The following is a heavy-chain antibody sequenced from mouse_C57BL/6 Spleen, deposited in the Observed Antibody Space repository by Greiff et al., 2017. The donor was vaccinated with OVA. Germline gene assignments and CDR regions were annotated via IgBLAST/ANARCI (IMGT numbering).Heavy chain of an antibody. CDR2: INPNNGGT. V-gene: IGHV1-18*01. CDR3: ARGGITTGYFDY. J-gene: IGHJ2*01. D-gene: IGHD1-1*01. Sequence: VQLKESGPELVKPGASVKIPCKASGYTFTDYNMDWVKQSHGKSLEWIGDINPNNGGTIYNQKFKGKATLTVDKSSSTAYMELRSLTSEDTAVYYCARGGITTGYFDYWGQGTTLTVSS. CDR1: GYTFTDYN.